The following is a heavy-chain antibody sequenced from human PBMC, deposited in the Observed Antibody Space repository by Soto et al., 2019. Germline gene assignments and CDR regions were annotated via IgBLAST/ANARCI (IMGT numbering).Heavy chain of an antibody. Sequence: SETLSLTCTVSGGSISSYYWSWIRQTPGKGLQYIGYIYYSGSANYNPSLKSRVTISVDTSKNQFSLKLSSVTAADTAVYYCAREGVSSSWYNYYAMDVWGQGTTVTVSS. CDR3: AREGVSSSWYNYYAMDV. J-gene: IGHJ6*02. CDR1: GGSISSYY. CDR2: IYYSGSA. V-gene: IGHV4-59*01. D-gene: IGHD6-13*01.